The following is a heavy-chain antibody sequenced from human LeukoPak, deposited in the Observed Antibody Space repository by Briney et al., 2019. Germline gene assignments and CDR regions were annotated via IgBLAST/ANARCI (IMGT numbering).Heavy chain of an antibody. CDR2: IYYSGST. V-gene: IGHV4-59*01. CDR3: ARGTLGYYDCI. CDR1: GGSISSYY. Sequence: PSETLSLTCTVSGGSISSYYWSWIRQPPGKGLEWIGYIYYSGSTYYNPSLRSRVTISVDTSKNQFSLKLSSVTAADTAVYYCARGTLGYYDCIWGQGTLVTVSS. D-gene: IGHD3-22*01. J-gene: IGHJ1*01.